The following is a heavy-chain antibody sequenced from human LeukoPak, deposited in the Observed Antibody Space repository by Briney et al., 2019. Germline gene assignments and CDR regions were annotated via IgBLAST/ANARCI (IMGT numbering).Heavy chain of an antibody. CDR3: AREENDYGDYVTFDI. CDR2: ISSSGSTI. Sequence: PGGSLRLSCAASGFTFSSYEMNWVRQAPGKGLEWVSYISSSGSTIYYADSVKGRFTISRDNAKNSLYLQMNSLRAKDTAVYYCAREENDYGDYVTFDIWGQGTMVTVSS. V-gene: IGHV3-48*03. D-gene: IGHD4-17*01. J-gene: IGHJ3*02. CDR1: GFTFSSYE.